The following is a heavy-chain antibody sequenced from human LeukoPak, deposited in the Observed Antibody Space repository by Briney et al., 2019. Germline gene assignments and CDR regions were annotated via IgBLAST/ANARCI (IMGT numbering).Heavy chain of an antibody. CDR2: IKEDGSEK. J-gene: IGHJ4*02. Sequence: GGSLRLSCAASGFTFSSLWMSWVRQAPGKGLEWVANIKEDGSEKYYVDSVKGRFTISRDNAKNSLYLQMNSLRAEDTAVYYCARTIRGYWGQGTLVTVSS. V-gene: IGHV3-7*03. CDR1: GFTFSSLW. D-gene: IGHD3-10*01. CDR3: ARTIRGY.